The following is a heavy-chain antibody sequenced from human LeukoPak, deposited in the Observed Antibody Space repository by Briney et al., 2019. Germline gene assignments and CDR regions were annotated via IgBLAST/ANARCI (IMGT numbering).Heavy chain of an antibody. V-gene: IGHV3-33*01. CDR1: GFTFSSYG. Sequence: GGSLRLSCAASGFTFSSYGMHWVRQAPGKGLEWVAVIRYDGSKKYYADSVKGRFTISRDNVKDTLYLQMNSLRAEDTAVYYCARDPTAYYDSSGYYLNTIDYWGQGTLVTVSA. J-gene: IGHJ4*02. D-gene: IGHD3-22*01. CDR3: ARDPTAYYDSSGYYLNTIDY. CDR2: IRYDGSKK.